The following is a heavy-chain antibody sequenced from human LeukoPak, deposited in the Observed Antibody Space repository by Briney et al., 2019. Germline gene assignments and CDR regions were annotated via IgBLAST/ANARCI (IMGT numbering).Heavy chain of an antibody. CDR1: GGSISSNSWRTYS. D-gene: IGHD1-1*01. Sequence: SETLSLTCTVSGGSISSNSWRTYSWSWIRQPPGKGLEWIGYIFYSGSTNYNPSLMSRVTISIDTSQNQFSLSLNSVTAADTAVYYCARGTPYYYYGMDVWGQGTTVTVSS. CDR3: ARGTPYYYYGMDV. CDR2: IFYSGST. V-gene: IGHV4-61*01. J-gene: IGHJ6*02.